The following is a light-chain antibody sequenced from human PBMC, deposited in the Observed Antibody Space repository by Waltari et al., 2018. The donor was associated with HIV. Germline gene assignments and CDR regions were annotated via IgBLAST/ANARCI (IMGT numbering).Light chain of an antibody. V-gene: IGLV1-51*01. CDR3: GTWDSSLSAYV. CDR2: DND. CDR1: NSNIGNHY. J-gene: IGLJ1*01. Sequence: QSVLTQPPSVSAAPGQKVTIPCSGSNSNIGNHYVSWYQPVPKTAPKLLICDNDKRPSGIPDRFSGSKSGTSATLDITGLQSGDEADYYCGTWDSSLSAYVFGTGTKVTVL.